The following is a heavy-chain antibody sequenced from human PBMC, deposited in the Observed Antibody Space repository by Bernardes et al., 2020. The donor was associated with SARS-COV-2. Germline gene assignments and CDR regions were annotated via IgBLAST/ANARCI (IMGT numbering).Heavy chain of an antibody. CDR1: GFTFSCYA. CDR2: ISGSGDSNQII. J-gene: IGHJ4*02. CDR3: SAHRVLTTVTPVNYFAS. Sequence: GSSLKVSCAASGFTFSCYAMSWVRQAPGKGLEWVSAISGSGDSNQIIFYANSVKGRFTISRDNSMNTVYLQMNDLKTEDTAVYYCSAHRVLTTVTPVNYFASSGQGTLVTVSS. D-gene: IGHD4-17*01. V-gene: IGHV3-23*01.